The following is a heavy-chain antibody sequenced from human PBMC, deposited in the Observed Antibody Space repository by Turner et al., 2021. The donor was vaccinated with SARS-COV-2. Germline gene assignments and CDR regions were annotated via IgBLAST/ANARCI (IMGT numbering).Heavy chain of an antibody. D-gene: IGHD3-22*01. V-gene: IGHV3-13*04. CDR3: ARATDYYDSSGYYHTGAFDI. CDR1: GFTFSSYD. CDR2: IGTAGDT. Sequence: EVQLVESGGGLVQPGGSLRLPCAASGFTFSSYDMHWVRQATGKGLEWVSAIGTAGDTYYPGSVKGRFTISRENAKNSLYLQMNSLRAGDTAVYYCARATDYYDSSGYYHTGAFDIWGQGTMVTVSS. J-gene: IGHJ3*02.